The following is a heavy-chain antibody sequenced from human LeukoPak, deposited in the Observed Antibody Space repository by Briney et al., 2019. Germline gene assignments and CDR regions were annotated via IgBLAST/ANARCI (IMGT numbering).Heavy chain of an antibody. CDR3: AKWGDYDVLTGYSVSDY. J-gene: IGHJ4*02. CDR2: ITGSGGNT. V-gene: IGHV3-23*01. D-gene: IGHD3-9*01. CDR1: GFTFSNYA. Sequence: GASLRLSCAASGFTFSNYAMSWVRQAPGKGLEWVSAITGSGGNTYYADSVKGRFTISRDNSKNTVFLQMNSLRAEDAAVYYCAKWGDYDVLTGYSVSDYWGQETLVTVSS.